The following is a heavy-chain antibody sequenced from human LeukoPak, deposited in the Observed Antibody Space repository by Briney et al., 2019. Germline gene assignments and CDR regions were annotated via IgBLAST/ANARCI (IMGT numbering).Heavy chain of an antibody. D-gene: IGHD5-24*01. Sequence: PSETLSLTCAVYGGSFSGSYWGWIRQPPGKGLEWIGSIYYSGSTYYNPSLKSRVTISIDTSKNQFSLKLSSVTAADTAVYYCARARTLQDGWFDPWGQGTLVTVSS. J-gene: IGHJ5*02. CDR1: GGSFSGSY. V-gene: IGHV4-34*01. CDR2: IYYSGST. CDR3: ARARTLQDGWFDP.